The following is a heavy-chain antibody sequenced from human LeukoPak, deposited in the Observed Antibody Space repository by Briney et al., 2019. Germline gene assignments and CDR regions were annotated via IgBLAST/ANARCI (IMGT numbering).Heavy chain of an antibody. CDR2: ISSSGSTI. D-gene: IGHD2-8*01. Sequence: GGSLRLSCAASGFTFSSYEMNWVRQAPGKGLEWVSYISSSGSTIYYADSVKGRFTISRDNAKNSLYLQMNSLRAGDTAVYYCARDQWTFDYWGQGTLVTVSS. V-gene: IGHV3-48*03. J-gene: IGHJ4*02. CDR3: ARDQWTFDY. CDR1: GFTFSSYE.